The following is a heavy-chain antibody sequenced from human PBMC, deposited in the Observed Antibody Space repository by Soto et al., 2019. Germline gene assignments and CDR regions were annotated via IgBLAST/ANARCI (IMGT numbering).Heavy chain of an antibody. V-gene: IGHV3-72*01. D-gene: IGHD2-8*01. CDR2: ARNKAHSYTT. J-gene: IGHJ4*02. Sequence: GGSLRLSCAASGFTFSDHHMDWVRQAPGKGLEWVGRARNKAHSYTTAYAASVKGRFTISRDDSKNSLSLQMNSLKTEDTAVYFCARLMGTSLDLWGQGTLVTAPQ. CDR1: GFTFSDHH. CDR3: ARLMGTSLDL.